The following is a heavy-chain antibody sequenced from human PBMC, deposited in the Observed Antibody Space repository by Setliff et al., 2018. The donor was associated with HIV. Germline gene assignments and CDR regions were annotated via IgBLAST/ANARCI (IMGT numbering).Heavy chain of an antibody. CDR3: ARGWSEGTHLFQVEYFQH. J-gene: IGHJ1*01. Sequence: SVKVSCKASGYSFTSYGISWVRQAPGQGLEWVGGIVPILNIANYAQEFQGRATITADKSTSTVYMEVRDLKPDDTALYYCARGWSEGTHLFQVEYFQHWGQGTLVTVS. CDR2: IVPILNIA. CDR1: GYSFTSYG. D-gene: IGHD2-8*01. V-gene: IGHV1-69*10.